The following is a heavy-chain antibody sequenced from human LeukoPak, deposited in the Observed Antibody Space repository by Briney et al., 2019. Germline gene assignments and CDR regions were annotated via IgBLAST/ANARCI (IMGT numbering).Heavy chain of an antibody. V-gene: IGHV1-18*01. Sequence: ASVMVSCKASGYTFSSYGISWVRQAPGQGLEWMGCISVYNGKTNYAQKLQGRVIMTTDTSTSIAYMELRSLRSDDTAVYYCARDTVTYYYDSSGPADDYWGQGTLVTVSS. J-gene: IGHJ4*02. CDR3: ARDTVTYYYDSSGPADDY. D-gene: IGHD3-22*01. CDR1: GYTFSSYG. CDR2: ISVYNGKT.